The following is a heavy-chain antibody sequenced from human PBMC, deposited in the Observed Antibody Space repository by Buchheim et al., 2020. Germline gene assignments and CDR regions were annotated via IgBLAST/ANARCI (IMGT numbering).Heavy chain of an antibody. D-gene: IGHD6-19*01. CDR1: GFSLSTSGVG. CDR3: AHIPGSGWYKGYYFDY. V-gene: IGHV2-5*02. J-gene: IGHJ4*02. CDR2: IYWDDDK. Sequence: QITLKESGPTLVKPTQTLTLTCTFSGFSLSTSGVGVGWIRQPPGKALEWLALIYWDDDKRYSPSLKSRLTITKDTSKNQVVLTMTNIDPVDTATYYCAHIPGSGWYKGYYFDYWGQGTL.